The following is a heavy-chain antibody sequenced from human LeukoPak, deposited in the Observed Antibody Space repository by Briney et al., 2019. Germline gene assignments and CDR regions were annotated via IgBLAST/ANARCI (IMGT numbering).Heavy chain of an antibody. CDR2: IYYSGNT. D-gene: IGHD6-25*01. J-gene: IGHJ4*02. CDR3: ARGAAPGDF. CDR1: DDSVTTYY. Sequence: PSETLSLTCTVSDDSVTTYYWSWVRQPPGRGLEWVGAIYYSGNTRGSTNYNPSLKSRVTMSVDTSKNQFSLRLTSVSAADTATYFCARGAAPGDFWGQGILVIVSS. V-gene: IGHV4-59*02.